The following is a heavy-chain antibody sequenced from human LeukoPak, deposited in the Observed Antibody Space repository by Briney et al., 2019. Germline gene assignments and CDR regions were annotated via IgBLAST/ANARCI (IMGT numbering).Heavy chain of an antibody. V-gene: IGHV1-2*02. CDR2: INPNDGDT. J-gene: IGHJ4*02. CDR1: GYTFTGYY. Sequence: ASVKVSCKASGYTFTGYYMHWVRQAPGRGFEWMGWINPNDGDTNYAQKFQGRVTITRDTSISTAHMEVSRLRSDDTAVYYCARANFLYCSSTTCLFDYWGQETLVTVSS. D-gene: IGHD2-2*01. CDR3: ARANFLYCSSTTCLFDY.